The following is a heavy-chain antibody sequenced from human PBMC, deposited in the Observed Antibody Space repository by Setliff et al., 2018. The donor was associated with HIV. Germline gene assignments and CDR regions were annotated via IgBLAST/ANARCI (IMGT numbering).Heavy chain of an antibody. CDR1: GYTFTSYD. D-gene: IGHD2-15*01. CDR2: MNPNSGNT. Sequence: GASVKVSCKASGYTFTSYDINWVRQATGQGLEWMGWMNPNSGNTGYAQKFQGRVTITRNTSISTAYMELRSLRSEDTAVYYCARIRGYCSGGSCYSVFNYYYGMDVWGQGTTVTVSS. J-gene: IGHJ6*02. CDR3: ARIRGYCSGGSCYSVFNYYYGMDV. V-gene: IGHV1-8*03.